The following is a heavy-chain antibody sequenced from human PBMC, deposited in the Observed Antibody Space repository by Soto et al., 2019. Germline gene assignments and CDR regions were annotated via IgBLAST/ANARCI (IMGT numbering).Heavy chain of an antibody. CDR2: IGGSGDST. CDR1: GFTFSNYA. V-gene: IGHV3-23*01. D-gene: IGHD3-22*01. J-gene: IGHJ3*02. Sequence: GGSLSLSCTASGFTFSNYAISWVRQAPGKGLEWVSAIGGSGDSTYYADSMKGRFTISRDNSKNTLYLQMNSLRAEDTAVYHCAKDRYYDSSGYFDAFDIWGQGTMVTVSS. CDR3: AKDRYYDSSGYFDAFDI.